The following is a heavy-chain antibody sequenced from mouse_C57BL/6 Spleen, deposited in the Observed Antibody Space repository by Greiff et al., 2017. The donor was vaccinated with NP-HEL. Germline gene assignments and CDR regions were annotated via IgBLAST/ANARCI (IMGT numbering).Heavy chain of an antibody. CDR1: GFNIKDYY. CDR3: TPYYYGSSFDY. J-gene: IGHJ2*01. D-gene: IGHD1-1*01. V-gene: IGHV14-1*01. CDR2: IDPEDGDT. Sequence: EVQLQQSGAELVRPGASVKLSCTASGFNIKDYYMHWVKQRPEQGLEWIGRIDPEDGDTEYAPKFQGKATMTADTSSNTAYLQLSSLTSEDTAVYYCTPYYYGSSFDYWGQGTTLTVSS.